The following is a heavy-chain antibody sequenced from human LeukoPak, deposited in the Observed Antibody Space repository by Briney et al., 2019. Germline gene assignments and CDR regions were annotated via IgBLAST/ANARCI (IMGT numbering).Heavy chain of an antibody. D-gene: IGHD3-3*01. CDR3: ARDDDFWLPYY. CDR1: GFTFSTYT. J-gene: IGHJ4*02. Sequence: GGSLRLSCAASGFTFSTYTMNWVRQATGKGLEWVSYISRSSSSTYYADSVKGRFTISRDNSKNTLYLQMNSLSAEDTAVYYCARDDDFWLPYYWGQGTLVTVSS. V-gene: IGHV3-48*01. CDR2: ISRSSSST.